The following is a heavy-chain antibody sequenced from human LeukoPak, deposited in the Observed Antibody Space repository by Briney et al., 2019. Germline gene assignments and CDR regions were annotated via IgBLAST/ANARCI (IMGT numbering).Heavy chain of an antibody. J-gene: IGHJ4*02. D-gene: IGHD6-13*01. V-gene: IGHV3-23*01. CDR2: ISDSGGSIYYA. CDR1: GFTFSSYA. Sequence: GGSLRLSCAASGFTFSSYAMSWVRQAPGKGLEWVSGISDSGGSIYYAYYADSVKGRFTISRDNSKNTLYLQMNSLRAEDTAVYYCAKDTQQLVRPLAPFDYWGQGTLVTVSS. CDR3: AKDTQQLVRPLAPFDY.